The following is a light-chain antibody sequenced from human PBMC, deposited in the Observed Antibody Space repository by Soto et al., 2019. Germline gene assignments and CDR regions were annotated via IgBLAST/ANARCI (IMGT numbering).Light chain of an antibody. CDR3: QQYNIYWT. CDR1: QSISSF. Sequence: DIQMTQSPSTLSASVGDRVTITCRASQSISSFLAWYQQKPGKAPKLLIYDASSLESGVPSRFSGSGSGTEFTLTISSLQPDDVATYYCQQYNIYWTFGQGTKVEIK. V-gene: IGKV1-5*01. J-gene: IGKJ1*01. CDR2: DAS.